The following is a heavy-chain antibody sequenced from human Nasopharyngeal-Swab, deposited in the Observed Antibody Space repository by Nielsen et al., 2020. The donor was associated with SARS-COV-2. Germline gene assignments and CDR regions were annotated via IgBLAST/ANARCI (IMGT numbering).Heavy chain of an antibody. V-gene: IGHV4-34*01. CDR1: GGSFSGYC. CDR2: INHSGST. D-gene: IGHD5-18*01. CDR3: AGLRYSYGYNAFDI. J-gene: IGHJ3*02. Sequence: SQTLSLTCAVYGGSFSGYCWSWIRQPPGKGLEWIGEINHSGSTNYNPSLKSRVTISVDTSKNQFSLKLSSVTAADTAVYYCAGLRYSYGYNAFDIWGQGTMVTVSS.